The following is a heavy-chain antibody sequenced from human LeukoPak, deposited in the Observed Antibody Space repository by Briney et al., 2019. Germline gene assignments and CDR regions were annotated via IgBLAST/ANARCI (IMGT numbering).Heavy chain of an antibody. CDR1: GFSFSGHW. V-gene: IGHV3-74*01. D-gene: IGHD7-27*01. CDR3: AKDGGLWVSAHWGDS. CDR2: ISPTGSTT. J-gene: IGHJ4*02. Sequence: GGSLRLSCTASGFSFSGHWMHWARQLPGKGLVWVSRISPTGSTTSYADSVKGRFTVSRDNAKNTLYLQVNNLRAEDTAVYYCAKDGGLWVSAHWGDSWGRGTLVTVSS.